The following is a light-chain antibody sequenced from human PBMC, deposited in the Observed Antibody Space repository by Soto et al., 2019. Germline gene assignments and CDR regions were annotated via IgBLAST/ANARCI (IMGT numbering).Light chain of an antibody. CDR2: AAS. J-gene: IGKJ4*01. CDR1: QSIDKY. Sequence: DIQMTQSPSSLSASVGDRVTITCRASQSIDKYLSWYQQKPGKGPNLLIYAASNLRTGVPSRFSGSGSVTEFTLTISRLEPEDFAVYYCQQYGSSPFGGGTKVEIK. CDR3: QQYGSSP. V-gene: IGKV1-39*01.